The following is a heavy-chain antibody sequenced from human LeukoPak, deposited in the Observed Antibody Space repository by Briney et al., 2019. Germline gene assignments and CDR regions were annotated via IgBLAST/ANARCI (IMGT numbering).Heavy chain of an antibody. Sequence: PGGSLRLSCAASGFTFSSYAMHWVRQAPGKGLGCVSAISSDGGSTFYADSVKGRFTISRDNSKNTLYLQMSSLRAEDTAVYYCVKGRLADTGYYDILTGYYIGGFDPWGQGTLVTVSS. D-gene: IGHD3-9*01. CDR1: GFTFSSYA. CDR2: ISSDGGST. CDR3: VKGRLADTGYYDILTGYYIGGFDP. J-gene: IGHJ5*02. V-gene: IGHV3-64D*06.